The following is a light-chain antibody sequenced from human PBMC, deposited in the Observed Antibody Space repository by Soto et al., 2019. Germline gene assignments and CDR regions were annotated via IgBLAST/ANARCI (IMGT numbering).Light chain of an antibody. CDR1: QSVSSY. V-gene: IGKV3-11*01. CDR2: EAS. CDR3: QQRSNWPLLT. J-gene: IGKJ4*01. Sequence: EIVLTQSPATLSLSPGERATLSCRASQSVSSYLAWYQQKPGQAPRLLIYEASSRATGIPARFSGSGSGTDFTLTISSLEPEDFAVYYCQQRSNWPLLTFGGGTKVEIK.